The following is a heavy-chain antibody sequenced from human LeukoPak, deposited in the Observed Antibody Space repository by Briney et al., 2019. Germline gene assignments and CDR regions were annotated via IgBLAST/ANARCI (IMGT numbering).Heavy chain of an antibody. Sequence: SETLSLTCAVYGGSFSGYYWSWIRQPPGKGLEWIGEINHSGSTNYDPSLKSRVTISVDTSKNQFSLKLSSVTAADTAVYYCARARTYYDILTGRRKDAFDIWGQGTMVTVSS. CDR1: GGSFSGYY. V-gene: IGHV4-34*01. J-gene: IGHJ3*02. D-gene: IGHD3-9*01. CDR2: INHSGST. CDR3: ARARTYYDILTGRRKDAFDI.